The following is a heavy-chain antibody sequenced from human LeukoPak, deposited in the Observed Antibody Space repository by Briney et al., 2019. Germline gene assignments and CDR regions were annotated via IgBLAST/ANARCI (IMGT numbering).Heavy chain of an antibody. J-gene: IGHJ3*02. CDR3: ARGYYDYVWGSYRNHDAFDI. CDR2: INPNSGGR. CDR1: GYTFTGYY. Sequence: ASLKLSCKASGYTFTGYYMHWVRQAPGQGLEWMGWINPNSGGRNYAQKFQGRVTMTRDTSISTAYMELSRLRSDDTAVYYCARGYYDYVWGSYRNHDAFDIWGQGTMVTVSS. V-gene: IGHV1-2*02. D-gene: IGHD3-16*02.